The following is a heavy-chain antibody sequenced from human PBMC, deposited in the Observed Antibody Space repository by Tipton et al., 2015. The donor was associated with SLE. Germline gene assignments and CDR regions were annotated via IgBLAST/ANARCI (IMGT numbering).Heavy chain of an antibody. J-gene: IGHJ4*02. CDR3: ARDGGSGWYED. D-gene: IGHD6-19*01. CDR2: INHSGST. V-gene: IGHV4-34*01. CDR1: GGSFSGYY. Sequence: TLSLTCAVYGGSFSGYYWSWVRQPPGKGLEGIGEINHSGSTNYNPSLKSRVTISVHTYKNQFALKLSSLTAADTAIYYCARDGGSGWYEDWGQGTLVTVSS.